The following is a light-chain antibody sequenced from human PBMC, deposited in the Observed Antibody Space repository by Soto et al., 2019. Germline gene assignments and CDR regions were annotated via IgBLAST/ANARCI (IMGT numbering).Light chain of an antibody. Sequence: QPVLTQPASVSGTPGQSITISCTGSNSDVGLYDFVSWYQHHPGRAPKLIVSEVSHRPSGISNRFSGSKSGNTASLTISGLQSEDEADYYCISYTSDDVRYVFGTGTKLTVL. CDR2: EVS. CDR3: ISYTSDDVRYV. CDR1: NSDVGLYDF. V-gene: IGLV2-14*01. J-gene: IGLJ1*01.